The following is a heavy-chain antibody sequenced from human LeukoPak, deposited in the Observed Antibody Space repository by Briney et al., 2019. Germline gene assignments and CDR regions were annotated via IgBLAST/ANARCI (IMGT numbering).Heavy chain of an antibody. Sequence: SETLSLTCAVYGGSFSGYYWSWIRQPPGKGLEWIGEINHSGSTNYNPSLKSRVTISVDTSKNQFSLKLSSVTAADTAVYYCARGAGLRFSWFDPWGQGTLVTVSS. CDR2: INHSGST. V-gene: IGHV4-34*01. CDR3: ARGAGLRFSWFDP. D-gene: IGHD5-12*01. J-gene: IGHJ5*02. CDR1: GGSFSGYY.